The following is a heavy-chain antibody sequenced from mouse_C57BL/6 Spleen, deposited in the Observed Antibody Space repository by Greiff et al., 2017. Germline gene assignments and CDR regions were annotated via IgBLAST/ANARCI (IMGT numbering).Heavy chain of an antibody. D-gene: IGHD1-1*01. CDR2: INPSNGGT. CDR3: ARETVVARGYFDV. Sequence: VQLQQPGTELVKPGASVKLSCKASGYTLTSYWMHWVKQRPGQGLEWIGNINPSNGGTNYYEQFKSKATLTVDKYSSTAYMQLSSQTSEDSAVYYGARETVVARGYFDVWGTGTTVTVSS. J-gene: IGHJ1*03. CDR1: GYTLTSYW. V-gene: IGHV1-53*01.